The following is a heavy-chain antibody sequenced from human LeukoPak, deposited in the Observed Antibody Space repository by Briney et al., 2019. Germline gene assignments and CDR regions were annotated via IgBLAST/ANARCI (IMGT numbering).Heavy chain of an antibody. D-gene: IGHD4-17*01. Sequence: GSLRLSCAASGFTFSSYEMNWVRQAPGKGLEWIGEISHSGSTNYNPSLKSRVTISVDTSKNQFSLKLSSVTAADTAVYYCTYGDSNRDYWGQGTLVTVSS. CDR1: GFTFSSYE. CDR3: TYGDSNRDY. CDR2: ISHSGST. V-gene: IGHV4-34*08. J-gene: IGHJ4*02.